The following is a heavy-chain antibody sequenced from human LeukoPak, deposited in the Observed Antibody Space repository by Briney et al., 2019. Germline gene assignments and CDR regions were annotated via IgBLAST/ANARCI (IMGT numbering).Heavy chain of an antibody. Sequence: SQTLSLTCAVSGGSISSGGYSWSWIRQPAGKGLEWIGRIYTSGSTNYNPSLKSRVTMSVDTSKNQFSLKLSSVTAADTAVYYCARVRALRYFDWQGYYYYGMDVWGQGTTVTVSS. CDR1: GGSISSGGYS. V-gene: IGHV4-61*02. CDR2: IYTSGST. D-gene: IGHD3-9*01. J-gene: IGHJ6*02. CDR3: ARVRALRYFDWQGYYYYGMDV.